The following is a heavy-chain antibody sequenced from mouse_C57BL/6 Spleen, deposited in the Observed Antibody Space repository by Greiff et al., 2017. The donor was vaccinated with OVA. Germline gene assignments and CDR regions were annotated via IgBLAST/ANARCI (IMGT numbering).Heavy chain of an antibody. CDR3: ARSDGNYPFYAMDY. V-gene: IGHV1-64*01. Sequence: QVQLQQPGAELVKPGASVKLSCKASGYTFTSYWMHWVKQRPGQGLEWIGMIHPNSGGTNYNEKFKSKATLTVDKSSSTSYMQLSSLTSEYSAVYYCARSDGNYPFYAMDYWGQGTSVTVSS. J-gene: IGHJ4*01. D-gene: IGHD2-1*01. CDR2: IHPNSGGT. CDR1: GYTFTSYW.